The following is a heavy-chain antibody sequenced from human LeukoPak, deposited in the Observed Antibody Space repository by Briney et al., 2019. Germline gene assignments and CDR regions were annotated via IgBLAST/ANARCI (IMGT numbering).Heavy chain of an antibody. D-gene: IGHD3-3*01. CDR2: IYYRGGT. CDR1: GGSISSYY. J-gene: IGHJ4*02. V-gene: IGHV4-59*01. Sequence: RASETLSLMCTVSGGSISSYYWSWIRQPPGKGLEWIGYIYYRGGTNFNPSLKGRVTIPVETSKNYFFLKLSSVNARDTAVYYCARASLDYDFWSGYVYWGQGALVTVSS. CDR3: ARASLDYDFWSGYVY.